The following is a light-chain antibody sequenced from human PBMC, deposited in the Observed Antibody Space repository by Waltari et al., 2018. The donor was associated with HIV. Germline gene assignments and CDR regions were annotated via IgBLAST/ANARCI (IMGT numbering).Light chain of an antibody. CDR1: QNIASNY. Sequence: DIVLTQSPGTLSLSPGERATLSCRASQNIASNYLTWYQQKPGQAPRLLLYGTTHRATGIPGRFSGSGSGTDFTLTINRLEPEDSAVYYCQQYGASTWTFGQGTHVEIK. CDR3: QQYGASTWT. J-gene: IGKJ1*01. CDR2: GTT. V-gene: IGKV3-20*01.